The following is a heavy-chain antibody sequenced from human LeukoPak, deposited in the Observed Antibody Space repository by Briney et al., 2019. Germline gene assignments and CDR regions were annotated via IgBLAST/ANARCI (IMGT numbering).Heavy chain of an antibody. Sequence: PSETLSLTCAVYGGSFSGYYWSWIRQPPGKGLEWIGEINHSGSTNYNPSLKSRVTISVDTSKNQFSLKLSSVTAADTAVYYCARHLSHRLYWYFDLWGRGTLVTVSS. V-gene: IGHV4-34*01. J-gene: IGHJ2*01. CDR2: INHSGST. CDR1: GGSFSGYY. CDR3: ARHLSHRLYWYFDL.